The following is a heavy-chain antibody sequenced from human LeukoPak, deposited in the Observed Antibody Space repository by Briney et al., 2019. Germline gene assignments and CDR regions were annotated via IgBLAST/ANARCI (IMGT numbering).Heavy chain of an antibody. CDR1: GFTFSSYG. V-gene: IGHV3-30*02. CDR3: ANSPLYDILTGYYAGFDY. Sequence: GSLRLSCAASGFTFSSYGMHWVRQAPGKGLEWVAFIRYDGSNKYYADSVKGRFTISRDNSKNTLYLQMNSLRAEDTAVYYCANSPLYDILTGYYAGFDYWGQGTLVTVSS. CDR2: IRYDGSNK. J-gene: IGHJ4*02. D-gene: IGHD3-9*01.